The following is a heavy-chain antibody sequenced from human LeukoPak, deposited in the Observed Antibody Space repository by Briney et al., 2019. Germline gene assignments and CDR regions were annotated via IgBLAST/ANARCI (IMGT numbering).Heavy chain of an antibody. J-gene: IGHJ1*01. V-gene: IGHV4-61*02. CDR2: IYTSGST. CDR1: GGSISSGSYY. D-gene: IGHD3-22*01. Sequence: SQTLSLTCTVSGGSISSGSYYWSCIRQPAGKGLECIGRIYTSGSTNYNPSLKSRVTISVDTSKNQFSLKLSSVTAADTAVYYCARGLKYYYDSSGYPPPFQHWGQGTLVTVSS. CDR3: ARGLKYYYDSSGYPPPFQH.